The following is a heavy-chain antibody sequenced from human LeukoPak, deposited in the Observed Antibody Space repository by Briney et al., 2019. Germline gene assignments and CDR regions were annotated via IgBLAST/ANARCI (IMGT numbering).Heavy chain of an antibody. CDR2: ISDRGDRT. CDR1: GFTFTNYA. Sequence: GGSLRLSCAASGFTFTNYATSWVRQAPGKGLEWVSAISDRGDRTYYTDSVKGRFTISRDNSKTTLYLQMNSLRAEDTAVYYCAKDGSGSYYTPSNFDHWGQGTLVTISS. J-gene: IGHJ4*02. CDR3: AKDGSGSYYTPSNFDH. V-gene: IGHV3-23*01. D-gene: IGHD3-10*01.